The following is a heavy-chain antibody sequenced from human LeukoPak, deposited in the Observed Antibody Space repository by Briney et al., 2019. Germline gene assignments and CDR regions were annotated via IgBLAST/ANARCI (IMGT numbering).Heavy chain of an antibody. Sequence: GGSLRLSCTASGFIFSTYDMSWVRQAPGKGLEWVSTVRVNGRSTYYADSVKGRFTISRDNSKNTLYLQMNSLRAEDTALYYCAKPGEASNYYFDYWGQGALVTVSS. J-gene: IGHJ4*02. D-gene: IGHD2-21*01. V-gene: IGHV3-23*01. CDR3: AKPGEASNYYFDY. CDR1: GFIFSTYD. CDR2: VRVNGRST.